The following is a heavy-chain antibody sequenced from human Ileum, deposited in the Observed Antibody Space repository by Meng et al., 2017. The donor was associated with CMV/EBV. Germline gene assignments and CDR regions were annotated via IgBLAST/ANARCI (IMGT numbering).Heavy chain of an antibody. J-gene: IGHJ4*02. D-gene: IGHD3-22*01. CDR2: ISSDNGYA. CDR3: TRDPAPVYYESSAFDS. CDR1: GFTFKTYR. Sequence: ESLKISCAASGFTFKTYRMNWLRQAPGKGLEWVASISSDNGYASITTTTYTHYSDSVQGRFTISRDNAKNSLYLQMDSLRAEDTAMYYCTRDPAPVYYESSAFDSWGQGALVTVSS. V-gene: IGHV3-21*01.